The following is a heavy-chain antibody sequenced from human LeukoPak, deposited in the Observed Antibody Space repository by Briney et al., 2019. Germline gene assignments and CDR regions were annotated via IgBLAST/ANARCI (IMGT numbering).Heavy chain of an antibody. CDR3: AELGITMIGGV. Sequence: GGSLRLSCVGSGFNIGHYGLHWVRQAPGKGLEWVAFIQADAQNRWYADSVKGRFTISRDNAKNSLYLQMNSLRAEDTAVYYCAELGITMIGGVWGKGTTVTISS. CDR2: IQADAQNR. CDR1: GFNIGHYG. J-gene: IGHJ6*04. V-gene: IGHV3-30*02. D-gene: IGHD3-10*02.